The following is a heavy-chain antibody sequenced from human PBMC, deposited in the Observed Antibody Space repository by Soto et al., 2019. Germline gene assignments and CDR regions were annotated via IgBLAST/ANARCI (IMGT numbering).Heavy chain of an antibody. CDR2: IYYSGST. CDR3: ARGRGRGVKYYFDY. J-gene: IGHJ4*02. Sequence: KPSETLSLTCTVSGGSISSGDYYWSWIRQPPGKGLEWIGYIYYSGSTYYNPSLKSRVTISVDTSKNQFSLKLSSVTAADTAVYYCARGRGRGVKYYFDYWGQGTLVTVSS. D-gene: IGHD3-10*01. CDR1: GGSISSGDYY. V-gene: IGHV4-30-4*01.